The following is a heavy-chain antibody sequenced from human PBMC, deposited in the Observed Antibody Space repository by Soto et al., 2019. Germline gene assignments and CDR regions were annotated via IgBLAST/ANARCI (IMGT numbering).Heavy chain of an antibody. CDR2: ISGSGGST. D-gene: IGHD6-19*01. J-gene: IGHJ4*02. V-gene: IGHV3-23*01. Sequence: GGSLGLSCAASGFTFSSYAMSWVRQAPGKGLEWVSAISGSGGSTYYADSVKGRFTISRDNSKNTLYLQMNSLRAEDTAVYYCAKASSGWYDFDYWGQGTLVTVSS. CDR1: GFTFSSYA. CDR3: AKASSGWYDFDY.